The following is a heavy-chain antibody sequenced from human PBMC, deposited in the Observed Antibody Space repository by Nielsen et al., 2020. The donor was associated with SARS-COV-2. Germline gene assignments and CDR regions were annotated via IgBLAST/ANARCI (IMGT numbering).Heavy chain of an antibody. Sequence: SETLSLTCSVSGGSISSHEYYWSWIRQPPGKGLEWIGYIHYSGTTYFNPSLKSRVSLSIDTSNNQFSLNLRSVTAADTAVYFCARDDRGYTTADPWGQGTLVTVSS. CDR3: ARDDRGYTTADP. CDR1: GGSISSHEYY. V-gene: IGHV4-30-4*01. CDR2: IHYSGTT. J-gene: IGHJ5*02. D-gene: IGHD2-15*01.